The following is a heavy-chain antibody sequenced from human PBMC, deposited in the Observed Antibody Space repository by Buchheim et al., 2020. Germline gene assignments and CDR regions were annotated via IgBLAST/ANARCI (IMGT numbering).Heavy chain of an antibody. Sequence: QVQLVESGGGVVQPGRSLRLSCAASGFTFSSYAMHWVRQAPGKGLEWVAVISYDGSNKYYADSVKGRFTISRDNSKTTLYLQMNSLRAEDTAVYYCARDRPLIHYFDYWGQGTL. CDR3: ARDRPLIHYFDY. J-gene: IGHJ4*02. CDR2: ISYDGSNK. V-gene: IGHV3-30-3*01. CDR1: GFTFSSYA.